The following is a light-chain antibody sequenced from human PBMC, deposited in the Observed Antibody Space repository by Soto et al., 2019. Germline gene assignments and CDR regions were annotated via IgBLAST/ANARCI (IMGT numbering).Light chain of an antibody. V-gene: IGKV1-39*01. J-gene: IGKJ1*01. Sequence: DIPMTQSPSSLSASVGDRVTITCRASQSITNLLNWYQHKPGQAPKLLIYGTSSLLTGVPSRFIGSGFGTDFTLTISGLQLEDFATYYCQQTYSSLWTFGQGTTVENK. CDR1: QSITNL. CDR3: QQTYSSLWT. CDR2: GTS.